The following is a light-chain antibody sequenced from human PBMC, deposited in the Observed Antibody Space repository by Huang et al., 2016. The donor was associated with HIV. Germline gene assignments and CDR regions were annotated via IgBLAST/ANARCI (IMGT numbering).Light chain of an antibody. V-gene: IGKV1-NL1*01. CDR3: QQYYSTPSLT. CDR1: QGIRNS. CDR2: GAS. Sequence: DIQMTQSPSSLSASAGDRVTLTCRASQGIRNSLAWYQQKPGRAPKLLLYGASRLQSGVPSRFSGSGSGTDYVLTISSLQPEDFATYYCQQYYSTPSLTFGGGTNVDIK. J-gene: IGKJ4*01.